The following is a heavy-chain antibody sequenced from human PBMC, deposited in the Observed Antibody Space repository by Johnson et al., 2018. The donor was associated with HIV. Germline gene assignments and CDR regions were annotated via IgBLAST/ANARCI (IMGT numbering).Heavy chain of an antibody. J-gene: IGHJ3*02. CDR1: GFTFSDHY. D-gene: IGHD2-15*01. CDR2: IRSIDYGGTT. CDR3: ARVPRKGFRPDAFDI. Sequence: VQLVESGGGLVQPGGSLRLSCAASGFTFSDHYMDWVRQAPGKGLEWVGFIRSIDYGGTTEYAASVKDRFTISRNDSKTIAYLQMRNLKTEDTAVYYCARVPRKGFRPDAFDIWGQGTVVTVSS. V-gene: IGHV3-71*04.